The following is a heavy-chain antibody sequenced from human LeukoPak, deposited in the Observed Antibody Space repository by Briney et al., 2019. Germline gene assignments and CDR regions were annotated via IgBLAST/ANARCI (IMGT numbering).Heavy chain of an antibody. CDR3: VGHRGGGWFDP. CDR1: GGTFSSYT. CDR2: IIPILGIA. Sequence: SVKVSCKASGGTFSSYTISWVRQAPGQGLEWMGRIIPILGIANYAQKFQGRVTITADKYTSTAYTELSSLRSEDTAVYYCVGHRGGGWFDPWGQGTLVTVSS. D-gene: IGHD3-10*01. V-gene: IGHV1-69*02. J-gene: IGHJ5*02.